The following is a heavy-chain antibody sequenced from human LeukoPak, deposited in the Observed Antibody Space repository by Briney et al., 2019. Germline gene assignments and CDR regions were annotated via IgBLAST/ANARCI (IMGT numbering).Heavy chain of an antibody. Sequence: SETLSLTCTVSGGSISSSSYYWGWIRQPPGKGLEWIGSIYYSGSTNYNPSLKSRVTMSVDTSKNQFSLKLSSVTAADTAVYYCASSPRYQLLPLDAFDIWGQGTMVTVSS. CDR1: GGSISSSSYY. J-gene: IGHJ3*02. V-gene: IGHV4-39*07. CDR2: IYYSGST. D-gene: IGHD2-2*01. CDR3: ASSPRYQLLPLDAFDI.